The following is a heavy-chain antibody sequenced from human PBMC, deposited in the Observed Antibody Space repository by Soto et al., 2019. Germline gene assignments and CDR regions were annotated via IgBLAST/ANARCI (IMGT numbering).Heavy chain of an antibody. D-gene: IGHD2-2*01. CDR3: ARSYCSTTNCYGWFDP. Sequence: GGSLRLSCAASGFTLSSYWMHWVRQGQGKGLVWVSRINSDGSSTSYADSVKGRFTIPRDNVKNTLYLQMNCLRAEDTALFYCARSYCSTTNCYGWFDPWGQGTLVTVSS. V-gene: IGHV3-74*01. J-gene: IGHJ5*02. CDR1: GFTLSSYW. CDR2: INSDGSST.